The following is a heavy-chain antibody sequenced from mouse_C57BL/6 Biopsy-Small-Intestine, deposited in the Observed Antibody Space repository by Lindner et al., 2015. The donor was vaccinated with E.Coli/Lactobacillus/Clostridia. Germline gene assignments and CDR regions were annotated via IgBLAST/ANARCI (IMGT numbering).Heavy chain of an antibody. D-gene: IGHD2-3*01. CDR2: ISSGSSTI. CDR1: GFTFSDYG. CDR3: ASDGYYSVDY. V-gene: IGHV5-17*01. Sequence: VQLQESGGGLVKPGGSLKLSCAASGFTFSDYGMHWVRQAPEKGLEWVAYISSGSSTILYADTVKGRFTISRDNAKNTLFLQMTSLRSEDTAMYYCASDGYYSVDYWGQGTSVTASS. J-gene: IGHJ4*01.